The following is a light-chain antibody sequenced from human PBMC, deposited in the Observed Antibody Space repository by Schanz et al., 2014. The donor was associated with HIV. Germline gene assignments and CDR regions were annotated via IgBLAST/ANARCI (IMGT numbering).Light chain of an antibody. J-gene: IGKJ2*01. Sequence: DIQMTQFPSTLSASVGDRVTITCRASQGISSYLAWYQQKPGKAPKLLIYAASTLQSGVPSRFSGSGSGTEFTLTISSLQPEDFATYYCQQSHTYPYTFGQGTRLEIK. V-gene: IGKV1-9*01. CDR3: QQSHTYPYT. CDR2: AAS. CDR1: QGISSY.